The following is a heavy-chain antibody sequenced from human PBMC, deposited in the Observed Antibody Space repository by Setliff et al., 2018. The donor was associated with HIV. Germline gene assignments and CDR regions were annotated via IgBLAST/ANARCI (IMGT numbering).Heavy chain of an antibody. Sequence: SETLSLTCTVSGGSISSYYWSWIRQSPGKGLEWIGYTYTSGSTYYNHNPSLESRVTMSVDTSKNQFSLILTSVTAADTAVYYCARSSRVNCGGDCYLFDYWGQGTPVTVSS. D-gene: IGHD2-21*02. CDR3: ARSSRVNCGGDCYLFDY. CDR1: GGSISSYY. V-gene: IGHV4-4*09. CDR2: TYTSGSTYY. J-gene: IGHJ4*02.